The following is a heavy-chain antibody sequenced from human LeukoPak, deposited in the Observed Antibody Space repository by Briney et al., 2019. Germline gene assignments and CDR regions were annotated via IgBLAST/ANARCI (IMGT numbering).Heavy chain of an antibody. V-gene: IGHV4-59*01. CDR2: IYYSGST. CDR3: ARAGYSFYYYYGMDD. Sequence: SETLSLTCTVSGGSISSYYWSWIRQPPGKGLEWIGYIYYSGSTNYNPSLKSRVTISVDTSKNQFSLKLSSVTAADTAVYYCARAGYSFYYYYGMDDWGQGTTVTVSS. D-gene: IGHD5-18*01. J-gene: IGHJ6*02. CDR1: GGSISSYY.